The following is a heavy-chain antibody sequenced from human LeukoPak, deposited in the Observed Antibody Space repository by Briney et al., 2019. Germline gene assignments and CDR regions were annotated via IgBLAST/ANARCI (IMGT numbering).Heavy chain of an antibody. V-gene: IGHV3-11*04. D-gene: IGHD1-26*01. CDR2: ISGTSTSI. Sequence: PGGSLRLSCAASGFTFSDHYMIWIRQAPGKGLEWVSYISGTSTSIYYVDSVKGRFTISRDNAKNSLYLQMNSLRAEDTAVYYCAREVGATDDYWGQGTLVTVSS. CDR3: AREVGATDDY. CDR1: GFTFSDHY. J-gene: IGHJ4*02.